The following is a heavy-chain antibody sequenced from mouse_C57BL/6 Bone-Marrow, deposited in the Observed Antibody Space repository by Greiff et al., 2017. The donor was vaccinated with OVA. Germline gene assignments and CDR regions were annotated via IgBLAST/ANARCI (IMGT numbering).Heavy chain of an antibody. D-gene: IGHD2-2*01. V-gene: IGHV14-2*01. CDR1: GFTINDYY. CDR2: IDPEDGET. J-gene: IGHJ3*01. Sequence: VQLKQSGAELVKPGASVKLSCTASGFTINDYYMHWVKQRTEQGLEWIGRIDPEDGETKYAPKFQGKATLTADTSSNTAYLQLSSLTSEDAVVYYGAGNGYGRFAYWGQGTLVTVSA. CDR3: AGNGYGRFAY.